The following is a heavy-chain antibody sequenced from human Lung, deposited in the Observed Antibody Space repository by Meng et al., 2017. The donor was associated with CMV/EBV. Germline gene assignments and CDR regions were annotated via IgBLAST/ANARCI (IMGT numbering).Heavy chain of an antibody. V-gene: IGHV3-30*04. Sequence: GGSXRLXCAASGFTFRSYVMHWVRQAPGRGLEWVTLVSYDGSNKYYADSVNGRFTISRDNSRNTLYLQMNSLRVEDTAVYYCATDDSRSPYYSYGMDVWGQGXTVTVSS. CDR3: ATDDSRSPYYSYGMDV. D-gene: IGHD6-6*01. CDR1: GFTFRSYV. CDR2: VSYDGSNK. J-gene: IGHJ6*02.